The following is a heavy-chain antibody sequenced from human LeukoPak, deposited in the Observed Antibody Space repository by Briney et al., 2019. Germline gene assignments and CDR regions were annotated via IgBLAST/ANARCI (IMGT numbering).Heavy chain of an antibody. Sequence: SETLSLTCTVSGGSISSSTYYWDWIRQPPGKGLEWIGSIYYSGSTFYNPSLRSRVTISIDTSKNQFSLNLSSVTAADTAIYYCAKEGLAGPDHFDCWGQGTLVTVSS. CDR1: GGSISSSTYY. CDR3: AKEGLAGPDHFDC. CDR2: IYYSGST. D-gene: IGHD3/OR15-3a*01. J-gene: IGHJ4*02. V-gene: IGHV4-39*07.